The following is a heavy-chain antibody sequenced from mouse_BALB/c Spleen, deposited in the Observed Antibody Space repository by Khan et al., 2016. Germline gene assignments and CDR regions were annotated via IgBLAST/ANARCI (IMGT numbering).Heavy chain of an antibody. D-gene: IGHD1-1*02. CDR2: ISYSGST. J-gene: IGHJ2*01. CDR3: AGYYGHCFDY. Sequence: EVQLQESGPSLVKPSQTLSLTCSVTGDSITSGYWNWIRKFPGNKLEYMGYISYSGSTYSNPSLKSRISITRDTSKSQYYLELNSVTTDDTATYYCAGYYGHCFDYWGQGTTLTVSS. V-gene: IGHV3-8*02. CDR1: GDSITSGY.